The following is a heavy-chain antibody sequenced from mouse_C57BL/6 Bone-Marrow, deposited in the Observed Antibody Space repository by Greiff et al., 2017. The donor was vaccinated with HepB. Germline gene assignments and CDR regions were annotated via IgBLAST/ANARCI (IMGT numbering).Heavy chain of an antibody. CDR3: TLYYYGSSHFDY. D-gene: IGHD1-1*01. CDR1: GFNIKDDY. Sequence: QSGAELVRPGASVKLSCTASGFNIKDDYMHWVKQRPEQGLEWIGWIDPENGDTEYASKFQGKATITADTSSNTAYLQLSSLTSEYTAVYYCTLYYYGSSHFDYWGQGTTLTVSS. CDR2: IDPENGDT. V-gene: IGHV14-4*01. J-gene: IGHJ2*01.